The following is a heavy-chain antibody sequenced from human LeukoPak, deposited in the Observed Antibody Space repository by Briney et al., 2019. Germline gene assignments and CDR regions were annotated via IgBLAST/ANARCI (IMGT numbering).Heavy chain of an antibody. D-gene: IGHD2-21*01. CDR1: GYSISSGYF. Sequence: SETQSLTCNVCGYSISSGYFWGRARQAPGKGLEWIGSIYQRATVHYNPSLKSRVTISLDTSKNHFSLNLRSMQASDTAVYYCERAFCVGECFVLHIFFDSWGQGTLVTVSS. V-gene: IGHV4-38-2*02. CDR3: ERAFCVGECFVLHIFFDS. J-gene: IGHJ4*02. CDR2: IYQRATV.